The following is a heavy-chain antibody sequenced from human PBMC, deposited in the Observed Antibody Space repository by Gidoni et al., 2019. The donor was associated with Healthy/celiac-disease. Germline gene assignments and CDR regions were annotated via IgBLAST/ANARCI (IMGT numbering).Heavy chain of an antibody. D-gene: IGHD3-22*01. CDR1: GSTFSSYA. V-gene: IGHV3-30-3*01. CDR2: ISYDGSNK. Sequence: QVQLVESGGGVVQPGRSLRLSCPASGSTFSSYAMHCVRQAPGKGLEWVAVISYDGSNKYYAGSVKGRFTISRDNSKNTLYLQMNSLRAEDTAVYYCARDYIDGSDSSGYFFAGGQGTLVTVSS. CDR3: ARDYIDGSDSSGYFFA. J-gene: IGHJ4*02.